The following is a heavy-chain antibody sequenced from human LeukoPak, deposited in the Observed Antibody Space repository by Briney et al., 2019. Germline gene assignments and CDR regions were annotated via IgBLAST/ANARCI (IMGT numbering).Heavy chain of an antibody. Sequence: GASVKVSCKASGYTFTGYYMHWVRQAPGQGLEWMGWINPNSGGTNYAQKFQGRVTMTRDTSISTAYMELSRLRSDDTAVYYCARAIRTRGYMLLFDYWGQGTLVTVSS. V-gene: IGHV1-2*02. CDR2: INPNSGGT. D-gene: IGHD5-18*01. CDR3: ARAIRTRGYMLLFDY. CDR1: GYTFTGYY. J-gene: IGHJ4*02.